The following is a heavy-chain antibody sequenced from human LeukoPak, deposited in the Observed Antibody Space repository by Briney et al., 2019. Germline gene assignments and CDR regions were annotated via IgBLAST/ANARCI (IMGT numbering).Heavy chain of an antibody. Sequence: PGGSLRLSCAASGFTFSSYSMNWVRQAPGKGLEWVSSISSSSSYIYYADSVKGRFTISRDNAKNSLYLQMNRLRAEDTAVYYCARDAPPYCSGGSCYSRYWGQGALVTVSS. CDR2: ISSSSSYI. D-gene: IGHD2-15*01. J-gene: IGHJ4*02. CDR1: GFTFSSYS. V-gene: IGHV3-21*01. CDR3: ARDAPPYCSGGSCYSRY.